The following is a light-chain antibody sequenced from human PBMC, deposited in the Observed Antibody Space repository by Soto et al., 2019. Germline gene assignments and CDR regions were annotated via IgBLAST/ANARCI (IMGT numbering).Light chain of an antibody. V-gene: IGKV3-11*01. Sequence: IVLTQSPATLSLSPGERATLSCRASQSVDRRLAWYQQKPGQAPRLLIYDASNRATGVPARFSGSGSGTDFSLTITNLEPEDFALYCCQQRNDWRRGTFCQGTRLDMK. CDR1: QSVDRR. CDR2: DAS. J-gene: IGKJ5*01. CDR3: QQRNDWRRGT.